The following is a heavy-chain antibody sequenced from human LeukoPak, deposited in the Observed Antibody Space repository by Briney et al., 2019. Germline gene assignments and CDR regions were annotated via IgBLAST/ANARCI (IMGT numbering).Heavy chain of an antibody. Sequence: PSQTLSLTCTVSGGSISSGGYHWSWIRQPPGKGLEWIGEINHSGNTNYNPSLKSRVTISVDTSKNQVSLKLNSVTAADTAVYYCARVRQYCSSTSCFFPEGWYFDLWGRGTLVTISS. J-gene: IGHJ2*01. CDR2: INHSGNT. D-gene: IGHD2-2*01. CDR3: ARVRQYCSSTSCFFPEGWYFDL. CDR1: GGSISSGGYH. V-gene: IGHV4-30-2*01.